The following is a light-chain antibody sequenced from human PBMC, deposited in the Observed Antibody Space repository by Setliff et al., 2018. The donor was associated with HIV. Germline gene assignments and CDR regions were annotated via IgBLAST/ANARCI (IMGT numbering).Light chain of an antibody. Sequence: QSALAQPASVSGSPGQSITISCSGTSSDVGGYNYVSWYQQRPGKAPKLMIFEVTNRPSGVSNRFSGSKSGNTASLTISGLQADDEADYYCSSYSSTSALEVFGGGTKVTVL. CDR2: EVT. J-gene: IGLJ2*01. V-gene: IGLV2-14*01. CDR3: SSYSSTSALEV. CDR1: SSDVGGYNY.